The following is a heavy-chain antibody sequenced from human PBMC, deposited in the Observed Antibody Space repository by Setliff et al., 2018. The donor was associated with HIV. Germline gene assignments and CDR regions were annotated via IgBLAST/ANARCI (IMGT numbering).Heavy chain of an antibody. CDR3: ARYRLDGAYSGSYFRGYWYFDL. CDR2: IKQDGSEK. J-gene: IGHJ2*01. Sequence: GGSLRLSCAASGFTFSSYWMSWVRQAPGKGLEWVANIKQDGSEKSYVDSVKGRFTISRDNAKNSLYLQMYSLRAEDPAIYYCARYRLDGAYSGSYFRGYWYFDLWGRGTLVTVSS. V-gene: IGHV3-7*01. D-gene: IGHD1-26*01. CDR1: GFTFSSYW.